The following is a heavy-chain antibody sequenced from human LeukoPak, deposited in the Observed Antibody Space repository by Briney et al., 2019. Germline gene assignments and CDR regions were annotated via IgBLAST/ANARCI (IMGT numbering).Heavy chain of an antibody. CDR3: ARYSSSSGGASYYLDY. CDR1: GFTLRNYW. CDR2: ISGDGSVT. D-gene: IGHD6-6*01. J-gene: IGHJ4*01. Sequence: TGGSLRLSCTAPGFTLRNYWMHWVRQVPGKRLMWVSRISGDGSVTNYADSVQGRFTISRDNAKNILYLQINSLRSEDTAVYYCARYSSSSGGASYYLDYWGHGTLVTVSS. V-gene: IGHV3-74*01.